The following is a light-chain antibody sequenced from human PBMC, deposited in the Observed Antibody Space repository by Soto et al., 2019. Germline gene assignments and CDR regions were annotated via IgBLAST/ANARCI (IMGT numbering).Light chain of an antibody. CDR3: QQYDSLPPFT. J-gene: IGKJ3*01. CDR2: DAS. V-gene: IGKV1-33*01. Sequence: DIQMTQSPSSLSASVGDRVTITCQASQDITNYLNWYQHKPGKAPKLLIYDASNLETAVPSRFSGNGPGTHFTFTISSLQPEDIATYYCQQYDSLPPFTFGPGTKVDIK. CDR1: QDITNY.